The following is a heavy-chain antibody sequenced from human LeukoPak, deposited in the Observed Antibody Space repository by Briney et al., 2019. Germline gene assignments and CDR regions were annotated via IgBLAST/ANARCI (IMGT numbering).Heavy chain of an antibody. D-gene: IGHD6-19*01. V-gene: IGHV3-23*01. J-gene: IGHJ4*02. CDR1: GFTFSSYA. CDR3: AKDLGSPGPGIAVDGTRDFDY. Sequence: GGSLRLSCAASGFTFSSYAMSWVRQAPVKGLEWVSAISGSGGSTYYADSVKGRFTISRDNSKNTLYLQMNSLRAEDTAVYYCAKDLGSPGPGIAVDGTRDFDYWGQGTLVTVSS. CDR2: ISGSGGST.